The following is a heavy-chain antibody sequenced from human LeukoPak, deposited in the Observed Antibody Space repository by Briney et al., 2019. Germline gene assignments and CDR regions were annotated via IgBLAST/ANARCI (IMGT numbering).Heavy chain of an antibody. CDR2: IYYSGST. CDR1: GGSISSYY. J-gene: IGHJ6*03. V-gene: IGHV4-59*12. CDR3: ARGIAAAGNRVWSYYYYYMDV. Sequence: PSETLSLTCTVSGGSISSYYWSWIRQPPGKGLEWIGYIYYSGSTNYNPSLKSRVTISVDTSKNQFSLKLSSVTAADTAVYYCARGIAAAGNRVWSYYYYYMDVWGKGTTVTVSS. D-gene: IGHD6-13*01.